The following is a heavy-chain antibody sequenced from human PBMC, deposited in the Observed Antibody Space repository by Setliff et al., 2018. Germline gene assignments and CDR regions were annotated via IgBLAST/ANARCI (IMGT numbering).Heavy chain of an antibody. CDR2: INPGGGSA. J-gene: IGHJ4*02. Sequence: ASVKVSCKASGYGLTTYYMHWVRQAPGQGLEWMGIINPGGGSASYAQKFQSRVTMTRDTSTSTFYMELSMLRSEDTAVYYCARGGMAAAGRKGGFEYWGQGSLVTV. V-gene: IGHV1-46*01. CDR1: GYGLTTYY. CDR3: ARGGMAAAGRKGGFEY. D-gene: IGHD6-13*01.